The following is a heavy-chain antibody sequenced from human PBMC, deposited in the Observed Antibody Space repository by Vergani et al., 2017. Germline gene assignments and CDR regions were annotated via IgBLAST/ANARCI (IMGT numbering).Heavy chain of an antibody. CDR3: ARDRRIFGVASYYYYGMDV. D-gene: IGHD3-3*01. CDR2: ISSSGSTI. J-gene: IGHJ6*02. CDR1: GFTFSNAW. Sequence: EVQLVESGGGLVKPGGSLRLSCAASGFTFSNAWMSWVRQAPGKGLEWVSYISSSGSTIYYADSVKGRFTISRDNAKNSLYLQMNSLRAEDTAVYYCARDRRIFGVASYYYYGMDVWGQGTTVTVSS. V-gene: IGHV3-48*04.